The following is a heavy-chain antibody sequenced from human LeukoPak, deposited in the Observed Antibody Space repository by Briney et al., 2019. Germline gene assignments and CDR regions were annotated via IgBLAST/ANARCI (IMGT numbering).Heavy chain of an antibody. V-gene: IGHV4-30-2*01. CDR1: GGSISSGGYS. Sequence: SETLSLTCAVSGGSISSGGYSWSWIRQPPGKGLEWIGYIYHSGSTYYNPSLKSRVTISVDRSKNQFSLKLSSVTAADTAVYYCARDVRGLQIGPWGQGTLVTVSS. D-gene: IGHD2/OR15-2a*01. J-gene: IGHJ5*02. CDR2: IYHSGST. CDR3: ARDVRGLQIGP.